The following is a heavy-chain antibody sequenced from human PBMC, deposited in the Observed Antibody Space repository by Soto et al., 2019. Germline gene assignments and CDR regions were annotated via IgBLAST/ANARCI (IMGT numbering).Heavy chain of an antibody. D-gene: IGHD3-3*01. CDR2: ISYDGSNK. CDR1: GFTFSSYG. V-gene: IGHV3-30*18. J-gene: IGHJ6*02. Sequence: QVQLVESGGGVVQPGRSLRLSCAASGFTFSSYGMHWVRQAPGKGLEWVAVISYDGSNKYYADSVKGRFTISRDNSKNPLYLQMNSLRAEDKAVYYCAKDVLRFLEWLAFYGMDVWGQGTTVTVSS. CDR3: AKDVLRFLEWLAFYGMDV.